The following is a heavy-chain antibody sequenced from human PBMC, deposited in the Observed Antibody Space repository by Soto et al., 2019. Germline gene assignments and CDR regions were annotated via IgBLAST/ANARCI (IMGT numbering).Heavy chain of an antibody. CDR1: GGSISSSSYY. D-gene: IGHD6-13*01. J-gene: IGHJ4*02. CDR2: IYYSGST. CDR3: AGLAAAGTAFDY. V-gene: IGHV4-39*01. Sequence: SETLSLTCTVSGGSISSSSYYWGWIRQPPGKGLEWIGSIYYSGSTYYNPSLKSRVTISVDTSKNLFSLKLSSVTAADTAVYYCAGLAAAGTAFDYWGQGTLVTVSS.